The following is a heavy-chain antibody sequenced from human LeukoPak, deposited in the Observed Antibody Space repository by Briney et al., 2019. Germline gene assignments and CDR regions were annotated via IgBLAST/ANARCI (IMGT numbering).Heavy chain of an antibody. Sequence: KAGGSLRLSCAASGFTFSSYSMNWVRQAPGKGLEWVSSISSSSSYIYYADSVKGRFTISRDNAKNSLYLQMNSLRAEDTAVYYCAGGRDITMVRGFAAFDIWGQGTMVTVSS. CDR1: GFTFSSYS. V-gene: IGHV3-21*01. D-gene: IGHD3-10*01. CDR3: AGGRDITMVRGFAAFDI. CDR2: ISSSSSYI. J-gene: IGHJ3*02.